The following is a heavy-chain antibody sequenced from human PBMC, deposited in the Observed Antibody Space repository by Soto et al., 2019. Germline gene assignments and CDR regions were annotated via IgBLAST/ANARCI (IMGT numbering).Heavy chain of an antibody. CDR1: GFTFSIYA. CDR2: MSYDGSNK. CDR3: ARDQTGITTAGGGRIDY. D-gene: IGHD6-13*01. Sequence: QVQLVESGGGVVQPGRSLRLSCAASGFTFSIYAMHWVRQTPGTGLECVAIMSYDGSNKYYADSVKGRFTISRDNSKNTLYLQMNSLIAEDTAVYYCARDQTGITTAGGGRIDYWGQGTLVTVSS. J-gene: IGHJ4*02. V-gene: IGHV3-30-3*01.